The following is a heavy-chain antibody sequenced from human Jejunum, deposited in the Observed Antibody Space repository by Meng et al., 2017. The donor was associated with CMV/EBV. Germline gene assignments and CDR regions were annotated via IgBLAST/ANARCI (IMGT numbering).Heavy chain of an antibody. J-gene: IGHJ5*01. V-gene: IGHV3-66*01. Sequence: QLVGSGGGLVQPGGSLRLSCAVSGISVTTNYMTWVRQTPGKGLEWVSVIYSGGDKTYYADSVKGRFTISRDSSRNTLYLQMTSLRAGDTALYYCARGAMSFESWGQGTLVTVSS. CDR3: ARGAMSFES. CDR2: IYSGGDKT. CDR1: GISVTTNY.